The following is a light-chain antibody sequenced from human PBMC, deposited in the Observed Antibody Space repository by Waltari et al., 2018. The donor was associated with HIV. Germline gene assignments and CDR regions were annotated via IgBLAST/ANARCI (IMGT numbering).Light chain of an antibody. Sequence: QSALTQPASVSGSPGPSITISCTGSSSDVGGYNYVSWYQQHPGKAPKLMIYEVTNRPSGVSYRVSGSKSGNTASLTISGLQVEDEADYYCSSYTRTGTVVFGGGTKLTVL. CDR3: SSYTRTGTVV. CDR2: EVT. J-gene: IGLJ2*01. CDR1: SSDVGGYNY. V-gene: IGLV2-14*01.